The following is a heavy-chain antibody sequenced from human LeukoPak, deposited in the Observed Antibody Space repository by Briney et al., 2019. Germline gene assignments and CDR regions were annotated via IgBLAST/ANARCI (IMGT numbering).Heavy chain of an antibody. CDR1: GFTFSSYS. CDR3: ARAGGITLVRGVIPGDYYYYYMDV. Sequence: GGSLRLSCAASGFTFSSYSMNWVRQAPGKGLEWVSSISSGSTYIYYADSLKGRFTVSRDNAKNSLYLQMNSLRAEDTAVYYCARAGGITLVRGVIPGDYYYYYMDVWGKGTTVTISS. V-gene: IGHV3-21*01. J-gene: IGHJ6*03. CDR2: ISSGSTYI. D-gene: IGHD3-10*01.